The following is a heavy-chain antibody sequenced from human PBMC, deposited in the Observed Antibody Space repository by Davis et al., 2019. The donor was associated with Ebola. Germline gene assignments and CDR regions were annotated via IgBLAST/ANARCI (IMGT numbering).Heavy chain of an antibody. CDR2: IHDSGNT. J-gene: IGHJ4*02. D-gene: IGHD3-3*01. Sequence: MPSETLSLTCNVSGGSISSYYWSWIRQAPGKGPEWIAYIHDSGNTKYNPSLRSRLIISVDRSKNQFSLKLNSVTAADTAMYYCASGVFGVTYYVDHWGQGALVTVSS. V-gene: IGHV4-59*01. CDR1: GGSISSYY. CDR3: ASGVFGVTYYVDH.